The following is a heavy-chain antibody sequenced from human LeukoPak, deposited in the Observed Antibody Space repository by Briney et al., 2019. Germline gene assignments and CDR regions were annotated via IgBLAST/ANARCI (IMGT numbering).Heavy chain of an antibody. CDR1: GGSISSGGYY. Sequence: PSQTLSLTCTVSGGSISSGGYYWSWIRQPPGKGLEWIGFISHSGSTYYNPSLKSRVTISVDRSKSQFSLKLSSVTAADTAVYYCARCPEPGYFDYWGQGTLVTVSS. D-gene: IGHD1-14*01. CDR2: ISHSGST. V-gene: IGHV4-30-2*01. CDR3: ARCPEPGYFDY. J-gene: IGHJ4*02.